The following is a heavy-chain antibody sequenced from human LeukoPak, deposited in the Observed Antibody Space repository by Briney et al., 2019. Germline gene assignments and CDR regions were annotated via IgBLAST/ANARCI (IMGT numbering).Heavy chain of an antibody. CDR1: GNTFTGYY. J-gene: IGHJ4*02. D-gene: IGHD4-17*01. V-gene: IGHV1-18*04. CDR2: ISAYNGNT. CDR3: ARDFEDYGDFDYLDY. Sequence: ASVKVSCKASGNTFTGYYMHWVRQAPGQGLEWMGWISAYNGNTNYAQKLQGRVTMTTDTSTSTAYMELRSLRSDDTAVYYCARDFEDYGDFDYLDYWGQGTLVTVSS.